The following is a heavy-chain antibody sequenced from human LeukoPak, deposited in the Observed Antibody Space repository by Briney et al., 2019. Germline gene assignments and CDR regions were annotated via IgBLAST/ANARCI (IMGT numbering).Heavy chain of an antibody. J-gene: IGHJ4*02. CDR3: ARDFYGDDGHHPFDY. V-gene: IGHV4-4*07. D-gene: IGHD2/OR15-2a*01. CDR1: GGSISNYY. CDR2: IYASGST. Sequence: SETLSLTCSVSGGSISNYYWNWLRQPAGKGLEWIGRIYASGSTNYNPSLKSRVTISMDKSKNHFSLNLKSVTAPDTAFYYCARDFYGDDGHHPFDYWGQGIQVTVSS.